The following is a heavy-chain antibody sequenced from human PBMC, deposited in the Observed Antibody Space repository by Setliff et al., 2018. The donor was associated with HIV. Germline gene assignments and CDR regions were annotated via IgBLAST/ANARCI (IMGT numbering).Heavy chain of an antibody. Sequence: GGSLRLSCAASGFTFSSYEMNWVRQAPGKGLEWVSYISSSGSTIYYADSVKGRFTISRDNAKKLVYLQMNSLRAEDTAIYYCARDRASSGYYARFDHWGQGTLVTAPQ. CDR2: ISSSGSTI. J-gene: IGHJ4*02. D-gene: IGHD3-22*01. V-gene: IGHV3-48*03. CDR3: ARDRASSGYYARFDH. CDR1: GFTFSSYE.